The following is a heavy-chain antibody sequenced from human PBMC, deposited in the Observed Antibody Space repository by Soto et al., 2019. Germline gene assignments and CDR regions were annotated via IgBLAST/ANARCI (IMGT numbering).Heavy chain of an antibody. Sequence: GGSLSLSCAASGFTVSSNYMSWVRQAPGKGLEWVSVIYSGGSTYYADSVKGRFTISRDNSKNTLYLQMNSLRAEDTAVYYCARGVEYDILTGYYKGDAFDIWGQGTMVTVSS. CDR2: IYSGGST. D-gene: IGHD3-9*01. CDR3: ARGVEYDILTGYYKGDAFDI. J-gene: IGHJ3*02. V-gene: IGHV3-53*01. CDR1: GFTVSSNY.